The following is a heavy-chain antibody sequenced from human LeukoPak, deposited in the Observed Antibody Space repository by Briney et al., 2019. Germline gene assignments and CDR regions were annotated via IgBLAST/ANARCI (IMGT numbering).Heavy chain of an antibody. V-gene: IGHV1-46*01. J-gene: IGHJ4*02. CDR2: IKVSGGRT. Sequence: GASVKVSCKASGYTFSGFYVHWVRQAPGQGLEWMGIIKVSGGRTEYAQKFQGRVTVTRDMSTSTVYMELNNLRSEDTAVYYCAIEPPESYYFDNWGQGPLVTVSS. CDR3: AIEPPESYYFDN. CDR1: GYTFSGFY.